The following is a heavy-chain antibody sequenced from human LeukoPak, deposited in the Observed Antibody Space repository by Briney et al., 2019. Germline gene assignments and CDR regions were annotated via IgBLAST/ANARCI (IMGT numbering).Heavy chain of an antibody. D-gene: IGHD2-21*01. CDR2: IYYSGTT. J-gene: IGHJ4*02. V-gene: IGHV4-59*08. Sequence: SETLSLTCTVSGGSISSYYWSWIRQPPGKGLEWIGYIYYSGTTNYNPSLKSRVTISVDTSKNQFSLKLSSLTAADTAVYYRARSLHISAPFDVWGQGTLVTVSS. CDR3: ARSLHISAPFDV. CDR1: GGSISSYY.